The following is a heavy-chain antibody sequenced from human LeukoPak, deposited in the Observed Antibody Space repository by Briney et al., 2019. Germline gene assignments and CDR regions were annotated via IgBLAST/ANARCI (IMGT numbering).Heavy chain of an antibody. Sequence: PGGSLRLSCAASGLTVSSNYVSWFRQTPGKGLEWVSIIYSYGSAFYADSVKGRFTISRDNSKNSLYLQMNSLRAEDTAVYYCARDKSRQLVWYFDLWGRGTLVTVSS. D-gene: IGHD6-13*01. V-gene: IGHV3-66*03. CDR1: GLTVSSNY. CDR3: ARDKSRQLVWYFDL. CDR2: IYSYGSA. J-gene: IGHJ2*01.